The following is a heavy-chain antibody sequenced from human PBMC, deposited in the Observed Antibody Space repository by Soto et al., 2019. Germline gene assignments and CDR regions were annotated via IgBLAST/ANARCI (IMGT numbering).Heavy chain of an antibody. D-gene: IGHD6-6*01. CDR2: ISSSSSYI. V-gene: IGHV3-21*01. J-gene: IGHJ5*02. Sequence: GGSLRLSCAASGFTLRSYSMNWVRQAPGKGLEWVSSISSSSSYIYYADSVKGRFTISRDNAKNSLYLQMNSLRAEDTAVYYCASGGYSSSLWFDPWGQGTLVTVSS. CDR1: GFTLRSYS. CDR3: ASGGYSSSLWFDP.